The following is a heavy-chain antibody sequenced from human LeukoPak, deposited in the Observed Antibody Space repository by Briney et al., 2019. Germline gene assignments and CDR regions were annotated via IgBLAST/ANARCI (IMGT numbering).Heavy chain of an antibody. V-gene: IGHV4-34*01. D-gene: IGHD3-10*01. J-gene: IGHJ5*02. Sequence: PSETLSLTCGVSGGSFSGFFWTWIRQSPLRGLERIGEINRRGTTYYNPSLESRLAISLDTSRNQFFLNLTSVTAADTAVYFCARGGTTYFSGSGTHPWGQGTLVTVSS. CDR1: GGSFSGFF. CDR3: ARGGTTYFSGSGTHP. CDR2: INRRGTT.